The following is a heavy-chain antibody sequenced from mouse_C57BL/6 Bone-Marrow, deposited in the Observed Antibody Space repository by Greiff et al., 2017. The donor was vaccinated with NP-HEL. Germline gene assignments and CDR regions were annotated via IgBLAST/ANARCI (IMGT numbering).Heavy chain of an antibody. CDR3: ARQNGGWLLRAMDY. Sequence: EVMLVESGGGLVQPGGSLKLSCAASGFTFSDYYMYWVRQTPEKRLEWVAYISNGGGSTYYPDTVKGRFTISRDNAKNTLYLQMSRLKSEDTAMYYCARQNGGWLLRAMDYWGQGTSVTVSS. CDR2: ISNGGGST. CDR1: GFTFSDYY. J-gene: IGHJ4*01. D-gene: IGHD2-3*01. V-gene: IGHV5-12*01.